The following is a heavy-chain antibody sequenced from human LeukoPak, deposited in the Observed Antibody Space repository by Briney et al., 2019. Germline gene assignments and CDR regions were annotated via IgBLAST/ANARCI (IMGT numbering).Heavy chain of an antibody. V-gene: IGHV4-4*07. CDR2: SYTSGST. CDR3: ARDPPYGDYWYFDL. J-gene: IGHJ2*01. Sequence: SETLSLTSTVSGGSISSYYWSWIRQPAGKGLEWIGRSYTSGSTNYNPSLKSRVTMSVDTSKNQFSLKLSSVTAADTAVYYCARDPPYGDYWYFDLWGRGTLVTVSS. CDR1: GGSISSYY. D-gene: IGHD4-17*01.